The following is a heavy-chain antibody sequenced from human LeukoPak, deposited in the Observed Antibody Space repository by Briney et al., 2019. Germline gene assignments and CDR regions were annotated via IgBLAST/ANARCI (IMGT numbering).Heavy chain of an antibody. CDR1: GFTFSSYW. CDR2: INTDGSST. CDR3: ARDGTRNYYYYMDV. V-gene: IGHV3-74*01. Sequence: PGGSLRLSCAASGFTFSSYWMYWVRQAPGKGLVWVSRINTDGSSTSYADSVKGRFTISRDNAKNTLYLQMNSLRAEDTAVYYCARDGTRNYYYYMDVWGKGTTVTVSS. J-gene: IGHJ6*03. D-gene: IGHD1-26*01.